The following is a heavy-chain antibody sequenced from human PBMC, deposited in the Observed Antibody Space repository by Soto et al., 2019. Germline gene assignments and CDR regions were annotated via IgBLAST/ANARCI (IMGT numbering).Heavy chain of an antibody. V-gene: IGHV3-30-3*01. CDR3: ARPLWRDDYNWGYFDL. J-gene: IGHJ2*01. D-gene: IGHD4-4*01. Sequence: QVQLVESGGGVVQPGRSLRLSCAVSGFTFSSYAMHWVRQAPGTGLEWVAVISYDGSNKYYADSVKGRFTISRDDSKNTMYLQMNSLRTEDTAVYYCARPLWRDDYNWGYFDLWGRGTLVTVSS. CDR1: GFTFSSYA. CDR2: ISYDGSNK.